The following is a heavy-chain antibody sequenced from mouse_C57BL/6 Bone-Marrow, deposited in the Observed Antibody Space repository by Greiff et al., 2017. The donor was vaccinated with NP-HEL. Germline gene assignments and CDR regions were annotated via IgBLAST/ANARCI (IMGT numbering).Heavy chain of an antibody. D-gene: IGHD1-1*01. CDR2: IYPRSGNT. CDR1: GYTFTSYG. Sequence: VQLQQSGAELARPGASVKLSCKASGYTFTSYGISWVKQRTGQGLEWIGEIYPRSGNTYYNEKFKGKATLTADKSSSTAYMELRSLTSEDSAVYFCAREGRFTTVVDMDYWGQGTSVTVSS. V-gene: IGHV1-81*01. CDR3: AREGRFTTVVDMDY. J-gene: IGHJ4*01.